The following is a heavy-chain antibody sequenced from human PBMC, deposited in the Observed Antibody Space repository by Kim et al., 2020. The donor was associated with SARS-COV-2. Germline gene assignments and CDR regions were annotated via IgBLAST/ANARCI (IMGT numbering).Heavy chain of an antibody. CDR3: AKDRGGDYGEYGMDV. CDR2: ISYDGSNK. Sequence: GGSLRLSCADSGFTFSSYGMHWVRQAPGKGLEWVAVISYDGSNKYYADSVKGRFTISRDNSKNTLYLQMNSLRAEDTAVYYCAKDRGGDYGEYGMDVWGQGTTVTVSS. CDR1: GFTFSSYG. J-gene: IGHJ6*02. V-gene: IGHV3-30*18. D-gene: IGHD4-17*01.